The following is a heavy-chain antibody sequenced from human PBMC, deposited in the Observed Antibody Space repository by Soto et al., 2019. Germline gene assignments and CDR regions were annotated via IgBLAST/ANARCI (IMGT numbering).Heavy chain of an antibody. Sequence: GGSLRLSCAASGFTFSNAWMNWVRQAPGKGLEWVGRIKSKTDGGTTDYAAPVKGRFTISRDDSKNTLYLQMNSLKTEDTAVYYCTTKTHEPYYDFWSGYSYFDYWGQGTLVTVSS. CDR2: IKSKTDGGTT. D-gene: IGHD3-3*01. V-gene: IGHV3-15*07. J-gene: IGHJ4*02. CDR1: GFTFSNAW. CDR3: TTKTHEPYYDFWSGYSYFDY.